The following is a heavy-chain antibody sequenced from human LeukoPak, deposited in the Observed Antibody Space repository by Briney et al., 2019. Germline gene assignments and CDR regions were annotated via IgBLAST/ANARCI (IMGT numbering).Heavy chain of an antibody. CDR3: ARDRGGAAWLPTLYYFDY. CDR2: INPNSGGT. CDR1: GYTFTGYY. D-gene: IGHD6-19*01. Sequence: GASVKVSCKASGYTFTGYYMHWVRQAPGQGLEWMGWINPNSGGTNYAQKFQGRVTMTRDTSISTAYMELSRLRSDDTAVYYCARDRGGAAWLPTLYYFDYWGQGTLVTVSS. V-gene: IGHV1-2*02. J-gene: IGHJ4*02.